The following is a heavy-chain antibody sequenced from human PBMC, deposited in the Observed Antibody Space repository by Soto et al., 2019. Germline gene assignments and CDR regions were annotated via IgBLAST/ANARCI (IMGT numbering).Heavy chain of an antibody. Sequence: QVQLVESGGGVVQPGRSLKLSCLASGFTFNDYAMHWVRQAPGKGLEWVALISYDESNKDYADSVKGRFTISRDNSKNALYLQINSLRSKDTAVYYCAKLRLATYDFWGGCDSWGQGTLVTVSS. CDR2: ISYDESNK. CDR1: GFTFNDYA. D-gene: IGHD3-3*01. V-gene: IGHV3-30*18. J-gene: IGHJ4*02. CDR3: AKLRLATYDFWGGCDS.